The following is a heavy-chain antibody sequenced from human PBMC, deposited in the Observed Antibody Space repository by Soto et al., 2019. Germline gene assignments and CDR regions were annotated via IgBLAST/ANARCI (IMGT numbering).Heavy chain of an antibody. Sequence: PSETLSLTCTVSGGSISSSSYYWGWIRQPPGKGLEWIGSIYYSGSTYYNPSLKSRVTISVDTSKNQFSLKLSSVTAADTAVYYCASNNNPEWELLRGDYYYGMDVWGQGTTVTVSS. D-gene: IGHD1-26*01. V-gene: IGHV4-39*01. J-gene: IGHJ6*02. CDR2: IYYSGST. CDR3: ASNNNPEWELLRGDYYYGMDV. CDR1: GGSISSSSYY.